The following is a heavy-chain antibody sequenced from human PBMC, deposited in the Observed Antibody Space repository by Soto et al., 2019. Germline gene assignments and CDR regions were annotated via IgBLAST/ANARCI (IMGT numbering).Heavy chain of an antibody. CDR1: GGTFSSYA. D-gene: IGHD1-1*01. CDR2: ISPIVGTA. J-gene: IGHJ6*02. Sequence: SVQVSCKASGGTFSSYAISWVRQAPGQELERRGGISPIVGTANCDQTYQGRFTITADESTSTAYMELSSLRSEDTAVYYCARVFKPSGNWNRNYYGMDVWGQGTTVTVSS. V-gene: IGHV1-69*13. CDR3: ARVFKPSGNWNRNYYGMDV.